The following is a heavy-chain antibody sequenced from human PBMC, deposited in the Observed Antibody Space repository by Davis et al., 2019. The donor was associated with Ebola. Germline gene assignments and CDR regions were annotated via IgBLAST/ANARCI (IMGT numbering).Heavy chain of an antibody. V-gene: IGHV4-39*01. CDR2: IYYSGST. D-gene: IGHD6-19*01. CDR1: GGSISSSNYY. CDR3: ARRAQAQWLGYFDY. Sequence: MPSETLSLTCTVSGGSISSSNYYWGWIRQPPGKGLEWIGSIYYSGSTYYNPSLKSRVTISVDTSKNQFSLKLTSVTAADTAVYYCARRAQAQWLGYFDYWGQGTLVTVSS. J-gene: IGHJ4*02.